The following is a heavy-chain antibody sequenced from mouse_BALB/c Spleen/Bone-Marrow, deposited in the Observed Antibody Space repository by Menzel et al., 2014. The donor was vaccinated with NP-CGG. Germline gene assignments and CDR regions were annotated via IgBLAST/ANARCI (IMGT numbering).Heavy chain of an antibody. CDR1: GYTFSSYW. J-gene: IGHJ3*01. D-gene: IGHD2-1*01. CDR2: ILPGSGST. CDR3: AREDGNHVGFAY. V-gene: IGHV1-9*01. Sequence: QVQLQQSGAELMKPGASVKISCKATGYTFSSYWIEWVKQRPGHGLEWIGEILPGSGSTNYNEKFKGKATFTADTSSNTAYMQLSSLTSEDSAVYCCAREDGNHVGFAYWGQGTLVTVSA.